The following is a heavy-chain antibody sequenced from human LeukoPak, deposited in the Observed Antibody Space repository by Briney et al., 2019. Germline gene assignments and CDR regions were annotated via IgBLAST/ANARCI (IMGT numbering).Heavy chain of an antibody. J-gene: IGHJ5*02. CDR3: ARFPSSFMAVASYSFDP. CDR1: GGSIRSSSDY. V-gene: IGHV4-39*07. CDR2: MYYSGST. D-gene: IGHD6-19*01. Sequence: PSETLSLTCTVSGGSIRSSSDYWGWIRQPPGKGLEWTGSMYYSGSTYYNPSLKSRVTISVDTSKNQFSLKLNSVTAADTAVYYCARFPSSFMAVASYSFDPWGQGTLVTVSS.